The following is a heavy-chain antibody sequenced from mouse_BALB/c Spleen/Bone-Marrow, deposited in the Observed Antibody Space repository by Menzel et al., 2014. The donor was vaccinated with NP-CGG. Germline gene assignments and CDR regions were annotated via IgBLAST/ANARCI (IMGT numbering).Heavy chain of an antibody. CDR3: ARTAYFDY. CDR1: GYTFTNYW. Sequence: QVQLKESGAELVRPGTSVKIPCKASGYTFTNYWLGWIKQRPGHGLEWIGDFYPGGGYTNYNEEFKGKATLTADASSSTAYMQLSSLTSEDSAVYFCARTAYFDYWGQGTTLTVSS. J-gene: IGHJ2*01. V-gene: IGHV1-63*02. CDR2: FYPGGGYT.